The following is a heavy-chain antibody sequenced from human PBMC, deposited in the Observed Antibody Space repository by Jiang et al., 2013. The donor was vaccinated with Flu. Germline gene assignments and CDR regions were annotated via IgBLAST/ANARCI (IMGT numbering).Heavy chain of an antibody. Sequence: KPTQTLTLTCTFSGFSLRTVGMRVNWIRQPPGKALEWLARIDWDDDTFYSTSLKTRLAISKGTSKNQVVLTMTNMDPVDTATYYCARSAVAAFDIWGQGTMVTVSS. D-gene: IGHD6-19*01. CDR2: IDWDDDT. CDR3: ARSAVAAFDI. J-gene: IGHJ3*02. V-gene: IGHV2-70*04. CDR1: GFSLRTVGMR.